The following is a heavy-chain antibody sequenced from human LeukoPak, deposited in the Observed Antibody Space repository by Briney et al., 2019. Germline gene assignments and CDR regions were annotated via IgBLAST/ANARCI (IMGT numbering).Heavy chain of an antibody. CDR3: AKESGKFDY. Sequence: GGSLRLSWVASGXPIADFAVHWVRQAPGKGPEWVSLISGDGVSTFYADSVKGRFSISRDNSKNSLYLEMNSLRTEDAAMYYCAKESGKFDYWGQGTLVAVSS. V-gene: IGHV3-43*02. CDR2: ISGDGVST. J-gene: IGHJ4*02. CDR1: GXPIADFA.